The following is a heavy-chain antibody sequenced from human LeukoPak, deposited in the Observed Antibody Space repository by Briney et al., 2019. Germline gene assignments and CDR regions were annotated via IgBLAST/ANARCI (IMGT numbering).Heavy chain of an antibody. CDR2: ISSSSSYI. D-gene: IGHD6-13*01. Sequence: GGSLRLSCAASGFTFSSYSMNWVRQAPGKGLEWVSSISSSSSYIYYADSVKGRFTISRDNAKNTLYLQMNSLRAEDTAVYYCAKVWQQLVSYFDYWGQGTLVTVSS. J-gene: IGHJ4*02. V-gene: IGHV3-21*01. CDR3: AKVWQQLVSYFDY. CDR1: GFTFSSYS.